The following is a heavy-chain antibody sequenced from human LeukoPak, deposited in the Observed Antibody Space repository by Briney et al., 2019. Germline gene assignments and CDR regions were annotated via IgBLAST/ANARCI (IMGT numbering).Heavy chain of an antibody. CDR2: ISASGGNT. CDR1: EFTFSSYA. J-gene: IGHJ5*02. Sequence: GGSLRLSCAASEFTFSSYAMQWVRQAPGKGLEWVSGISASGGNTWYADSVKGRFTISRDNSKNTLYLQMSTLRAEDTAVYYCARGGSGSSWGQGTLVTVSS. CDR3: ARGGSGSS. D-gene: IGHD3-10*01. V-gene: IGHV3-23*01.